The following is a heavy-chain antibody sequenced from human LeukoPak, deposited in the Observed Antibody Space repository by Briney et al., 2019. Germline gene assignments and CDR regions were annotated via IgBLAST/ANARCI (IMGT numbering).Heavy chain of an antibody. Sequence: SVKVSCKASGGTFSSHAISWVRQAPGQGLEWMGRIIPILGIANYAQKFQGRVTITADKSTSTAYMELSSLRSEDTAVYYCANIGWGATPSNFDYWGQGTLVTVSS. CDR1: GGTFSSHA. J-gene: IGHJ4*02. CDR3: ANIGWGATPSNFDY. CDR2: IIPILGIA. D-gene: IGHD1-26*01. V-gene: IGHV1-69*04.